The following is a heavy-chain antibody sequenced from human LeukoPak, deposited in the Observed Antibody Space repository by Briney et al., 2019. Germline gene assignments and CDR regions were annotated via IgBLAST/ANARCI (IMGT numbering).Heavy chain of an antibody. CDR1: GFTFSIYW. D-gene: IGHD1-26*01. J-gene: IGHJ4*02. V-gene: IGHV3-74*01. CDR2: INSDGSGT. Sequence: PGGSLRLSCAASGFTFSIYWMNWVRQAPGKGLVWVSHINSDGSGTGYADSVKGRFTISRDNAKNTPYLQMNSLGAEDTAVYYCARGIVGATDSWGQGTLVTVSS. CDR3: ARGIVGATDS.